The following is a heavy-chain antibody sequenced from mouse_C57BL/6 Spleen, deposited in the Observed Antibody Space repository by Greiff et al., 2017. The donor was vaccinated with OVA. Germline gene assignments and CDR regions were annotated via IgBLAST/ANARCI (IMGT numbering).Heavy chain of an antibody. J-gene: IGHJ2*01. Sequence: QVQLKESGAELARPGASVKLSCKASGYTFTSYGISWVKQRTGQGLEWIGEIYPRGGNTYYNEKFKGKATLTADKSSSTAYMELRSLTSEDSAVYFCARGRCLDYWGQGTTLTVSS. CDR2: IYPRGGNT. D-gene: IGHD1-1*01. CDR1: GYTFTSYG. V-gene: IGHV1-81*01. CDR3: ARGRCLDY.